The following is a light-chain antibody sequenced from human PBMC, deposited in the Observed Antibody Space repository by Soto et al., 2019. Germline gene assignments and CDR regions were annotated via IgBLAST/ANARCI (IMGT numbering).Light chain of an antibody. CDR2: EVS. CDR3: SSSTSSSPVV. Sequence: QSALTQPPSVSGSPGQSITISCTGTSSDVGGYNYVSWYQQYPGKAPKLMIYEVSNRPSGVSNRFSGSKSGNTGSLTISGLQAEDEADYYCSSSTSSSPVVFGGGTKVTVL. V-gene: IGLV2-14*01. CDR1: SSDVGGYNY. J-gene: IGLJ2*01.